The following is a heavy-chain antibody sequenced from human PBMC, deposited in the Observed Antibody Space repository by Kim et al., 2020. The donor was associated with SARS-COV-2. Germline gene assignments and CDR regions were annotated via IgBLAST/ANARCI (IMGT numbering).Heavy chain of an antibody. V-gene: IGHV3-53*01. Sequence: GGSLRLSCAASGFNVRSNYMSWVRQAPGKSLEWVSVINRGGGTYYAGPVKGRFTISRDNSKNTLYLQMNGLRTEDTAVYYCARDSWFGDLYRDDHYYGMDVWGQGTTVTVSS. J-gene: IGHJ6*02. D-gene: IGHD3-10*01. CDR1: GFNVRSNY. CDR3: ARDSWFGDLYRDDHYYGMDV. CDR2: INRGGGT.